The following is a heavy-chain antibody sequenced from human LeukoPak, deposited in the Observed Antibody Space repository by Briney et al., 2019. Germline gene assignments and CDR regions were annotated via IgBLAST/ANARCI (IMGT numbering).Heavy chain of an antibody. V-gene: IGHV1-69*05. J-gene: IGHJ4*02. Sequence: GASVKVSCKASGRTFSSYAISWVRQAPGQGLEWMGGIIPIFGTANYAQKFQGRVTMTRDMSTSTVYMELSSLRSEDTAVYYCAREGDYYDKSWIDYWGQGTLVTVSS. CDR2: IIPIFGTA. CDR3: AREGDYYDKSWIDY. CDR1: GRTFSSYA. D-gene: IGHD3-22*01.